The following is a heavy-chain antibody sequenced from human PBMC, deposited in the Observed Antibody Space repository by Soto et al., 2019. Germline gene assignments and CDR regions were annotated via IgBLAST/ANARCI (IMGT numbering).Heavy chain of an antibody. CDR3: ARGLDTAMVSWFDP. J-gene: IGHJ5*02. V-gene: IGHV4-30-2*01. CDR1: GGSISSGGYS. Sequence: SEPLSLTCAVSGGSISSGGYSWSWIRQPPGKGLEWIGYIYHSGSTYYNPSLKSRVTISVDRSKNQFSLKLSSVTAADTAVYYCARGLDTAMVSWFDPWGQGTLVTVSS. CDR2: IYHSGST. D-gene: IGHD5-18*01.